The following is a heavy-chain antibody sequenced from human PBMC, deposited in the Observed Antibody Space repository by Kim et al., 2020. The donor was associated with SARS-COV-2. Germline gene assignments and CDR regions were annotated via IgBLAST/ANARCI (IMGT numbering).Heavy chain of an antibody. D-gene: IGHD2-21*02. CDR3: ARDEECGGDCYPPHDAFDI. V-gene: IGHV3-33*08. CDR1: GFTFSSYG. J-gene: IGHJ3*02. CDR2: IWYDGSNK. Sequence: GGSLRLSCAASGFTFSSYGMHWVRQAPGKGLEWVAVIWYDGSNKYYADSVKGRFTISRDNSKNTLYLQMNSLRAEDTAVYYCARDEECGGDCYPPHDAFDIWGQGTMVTVSS.